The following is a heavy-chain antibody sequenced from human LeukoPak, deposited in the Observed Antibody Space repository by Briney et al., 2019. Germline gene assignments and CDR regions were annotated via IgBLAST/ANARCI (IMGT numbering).Heavy chain of an antibody. D-gene: IGHD3-22*01. Sequence: KPGGSLRLSCAASGFTFSSYSMNWVRQAPGKGLEWVSSISSSSSYIYYADSVKGRFTISRDNAKNSLYLQMNSLRAEDTAVYYCVRDDSSGYYYYFDYRGQGTLVTVSS. J-gene: IGHJ4*02. V-gene: IGHV3-21*01. CDR3: VRDDSSGYYYYFDY. CDR2: ISSSSSYI. CDR1: GFTFSSYS.